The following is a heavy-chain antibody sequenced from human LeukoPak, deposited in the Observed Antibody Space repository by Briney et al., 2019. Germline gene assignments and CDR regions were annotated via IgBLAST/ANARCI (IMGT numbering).Heavy chain of an antibody. V-gene: IGHV3-30-3*01. J-gene: IGHJ3*02. CDR3: ARSSGGSYGPDAFDI. D-gene: IGHD1-26*01. Sequence: GGSLRLSCAASGFTFSSYAMHWVRQAPGKGLEWVAVISYDGSNKYYADSVKGRFTISRDNSKNTLYLQMNSLRAEDMAVYYCARSSGGSYGPDAFDIWGQGTMVTVSS. CDR2: ISYDGSNK. CDR1: GFTFSSYA.